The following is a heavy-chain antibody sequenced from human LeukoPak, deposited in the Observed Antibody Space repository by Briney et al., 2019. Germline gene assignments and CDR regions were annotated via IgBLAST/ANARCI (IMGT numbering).Heavy chain of an antibody. Sequence: PGGSLRLSCAASGFTFSSYSMNWVRQAPGKGLEWVSYISSSSSTIYYADSVKGRFTISRDNAKNSLYLQMNSLRAEDTAVYYCARAYRSGNLDYWGQGTLVTVSS. CDR1: GFTFSSYS. CDR3: ARAYRSGNLDY. CDR2: ISSSSSTI. V-gene: IGHV3-48*04. J-gene: IGHJ4*02. D-gene: IGHD4-23*01.